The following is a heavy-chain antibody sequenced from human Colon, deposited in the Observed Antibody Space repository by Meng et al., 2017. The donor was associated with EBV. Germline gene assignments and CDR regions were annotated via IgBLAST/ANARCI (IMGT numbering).Heavy chain of an antibody. CDR2: IYYSGST. CDR1: GGSISSGDYY. V-gene: IGHV4-30-4*01. Sequence: VHLQEAVPGLVKPSQTLSLTCTVSGGSISSGDYYWSWIRQPPGKGLEWIGYIYYSGSTYYNPSLKSRVTISVDTSKNQFSLKLSSVTAADTAVYYCARDRGGLGAFDYWGQGTLVTVSS. CDR3: ARDRGGLGAFDY. D-gene: IGHD5-12*01. J-gene: IGHJ4*02.